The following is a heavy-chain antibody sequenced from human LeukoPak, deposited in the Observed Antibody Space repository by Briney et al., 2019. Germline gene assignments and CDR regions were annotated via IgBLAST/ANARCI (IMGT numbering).Heavy chain of an antibody. V-gene: IGHV1-69*13. CDR1: GYTFTSYG. J-gene: IGHJ3*01. CDR2: IIPIFGTA. Sequence: GASVKVSCKASGYTFTSYGISWVRQAPGQGLEWMGGIIPIFGTANYAQKFQGRVTITADESTSTAYMELSSLRSEDTAVYYCARDLGRSTWGQGTMVTVSS. CDR3: ARDLGRST.